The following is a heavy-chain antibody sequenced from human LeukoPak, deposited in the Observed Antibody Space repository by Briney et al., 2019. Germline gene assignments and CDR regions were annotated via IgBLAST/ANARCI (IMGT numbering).Heavy chain of an antibody. J-gene: IGHJ4*02. CDR1: GFTFNTYA. D-gene: IGHD6-19*01. CDR3: AKWSVGSGWRPFDY. V-gene: IGHV3-23*01. CDR2: IRYSGDST. Sequence: GGSLRLSCAAPGFTFNTYAMSWVRQAPGKGLEWVASIRYSGDSTYYADSVKGRFTISRDNSKNTLYLQMNSLRAEDTAVYYCAKWSVGSGWRPFDYWGQGTLVTVSS.